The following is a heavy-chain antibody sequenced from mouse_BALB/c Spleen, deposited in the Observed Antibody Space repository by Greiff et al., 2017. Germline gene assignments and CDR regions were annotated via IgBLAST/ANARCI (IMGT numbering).Heavy chain of an antibody. CDR2: IYPGNVNT. CDR1: GYTFTSYY. CDR3: ARDRYGDY. Sequence: VQLQQSGPELVKPGASVRISCKASGYTFTSYYIHWVKQRPGQGLEWIGWIYPGNVNTKYNEKFKGKATLTADKSSSTAYMQLSSLTSEDSAVYFCARDRYGDYWGQGTTLTVSS. V-gene: IGHV1S56*01. D-gene: IGHD2-14*01. J-gene: IGHJ2*01.